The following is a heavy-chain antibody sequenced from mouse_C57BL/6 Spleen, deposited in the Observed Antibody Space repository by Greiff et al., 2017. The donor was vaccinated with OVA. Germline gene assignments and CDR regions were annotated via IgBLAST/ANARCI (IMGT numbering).Heavy chain of an antibody. D-gene: IGHD1-1*01. CDR3: ARGGFDYYGSYWYFDV. CDR2: IHPNSGST. V-gene: IGHV1-64*01. CDR1: GYTFTSYW. J-gene: IGHJ1*03. Sequence: VQLQQPGAELVKPGASVKLSCKASGYTFTSYWMHWVKQRPGQGLEWIGMIHPNSGSTNYNEKFKSKATLTVDKSSSTAYMQLSSLTSEDSAVYYCARGGFDYYGSYWYFDVWGTGTTVTVSS.